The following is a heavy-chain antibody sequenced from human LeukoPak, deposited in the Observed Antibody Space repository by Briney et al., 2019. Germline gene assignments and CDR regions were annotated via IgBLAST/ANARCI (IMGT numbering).Heavy chain of an antibody. CDR2: IYYSGST. J-gene: IGHJ4*02. D-gene: IGHD3-3*01. Sequence: PSETLSLTCTVSGGSISSYYWSWIRQPPGKGLEWIGYIYYSGSTNYNPSLKSRVTISVDTSKNQFSLKLSSVPAADTAVYYCARGTFWSGYYGYFDYWGQGTLVTVSS. CDR3: ARGTFWSGYYGYFDY. V-gene: IGHV4-59*01. CDR1: GGSISSYY.